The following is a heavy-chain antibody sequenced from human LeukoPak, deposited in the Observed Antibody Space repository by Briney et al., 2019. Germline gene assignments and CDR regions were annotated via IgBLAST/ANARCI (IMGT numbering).Heavy chain of an antibody. CDR1: GFTFISYW. CDR2: INGYGSST. CDR3: ARDATGNTALDY. J-gene: IGHJ4*02. D-gene: IGHD5-18*01. V-gene: IGHV3-74*01. Sequence: GGSLRLSCAVSGFTFISYWMHWVRQAPGKGLVWVSRINGYGSSTDFADSVRGRFTISRDNAKNTLYLQMNSLRAEDTAVYYCARDATGNTALDYWGQGTLVTVSS.